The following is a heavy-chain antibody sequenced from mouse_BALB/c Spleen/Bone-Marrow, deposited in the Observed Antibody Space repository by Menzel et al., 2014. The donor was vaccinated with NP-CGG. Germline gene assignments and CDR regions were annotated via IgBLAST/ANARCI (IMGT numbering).Heavy chain of an antibody. V-gene: IGHV2-6-4*01. Sequence: VQLVESGPGLVAPSQSLSIPCTVSGFSLSRYSIRWVRQPPGEGLEWLGVIWGGGNTDYNSALKSRLSISKDNSKSQVFLKMNSLQTDDTAMYYCARFITTGTMDYWGQGTSVTVSS. D-gene: IGHD1-1*01. J-gene: IGHJ4*01. CDR2: IWGGGNT. CDR1: GFSLSRYS. CDR3: ARFITTGTMDY.